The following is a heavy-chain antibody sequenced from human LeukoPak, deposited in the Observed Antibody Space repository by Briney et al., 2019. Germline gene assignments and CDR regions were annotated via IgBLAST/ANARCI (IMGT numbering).Heavy chain of an antibody. J-gene: IGHJ4*02. Sequence: GGSLRLSCAASGFTFNTYSINWVRQAPGKGMEWVSYISGSGSKYYEDSVKGRFTISRYNAKNSLYLQMNSLRAEDTAVYFCARDSTWSFDYWGQGTLVTVSS. CDR2: ISGSGSK. CDR1: GFTFNTYS. CDR3: ARDSTWSFDY. V-gene: IGHV3-48*01. D-gene: IGHD2-8*02.